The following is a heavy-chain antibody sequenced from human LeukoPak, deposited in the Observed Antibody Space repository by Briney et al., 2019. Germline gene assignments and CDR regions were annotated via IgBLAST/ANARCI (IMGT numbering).Heavy chain of an antibody. Sequence: SETLSLTCTVPGASISSYYWSWFRRPPGKGLEWIAYIFPSGSINFNPSLKSRVSISVDGSKNNFSLDLSSVTAAATAVYYCARRRDETATAAGYYHMDVWGKGTTVTVSS. D-gene: IGHD3-22*01. CDR3: ARRRDETATAAGYYHMDV. CDR1: GASISSYY. V-gene: IGHV4-59*08. CDR2: IFPSGSI. J-gene: IGHJ6*03.